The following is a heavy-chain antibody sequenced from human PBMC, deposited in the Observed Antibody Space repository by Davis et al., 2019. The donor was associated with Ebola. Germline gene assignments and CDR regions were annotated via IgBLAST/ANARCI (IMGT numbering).Heavy chain of an antibody. D-gene: IGHD2-2*01. CDR1: GYSFTSYW. CDR2: IDPSDSYT. V-gene: IGHV5-10-1*01. Sequence: PGGSLRLSCKGSGYSFTSYWISWVRQMPGKGLEWMGRIDPSDSYTNYSPSFQGHVTISADKSISTAYLQWSSLKASDTAMYYCAVWEDIVVVPAKRYFDYWGQGTLVTVSS. J-gene: IGHJ4*02. CDR3: AVWEDIVVVPAKRYFDY.